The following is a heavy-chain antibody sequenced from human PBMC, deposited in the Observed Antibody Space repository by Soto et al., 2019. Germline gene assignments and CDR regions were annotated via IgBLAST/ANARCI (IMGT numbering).Heavy chain of an antibody. V-gene: IGHV4-59*01. D-gene: IGHD2-2*01. CDR2: IYYSGST. CDR1: GGSISSYY. CDR3: ARAREIVVVPVATGLGWFDP. Sequence: SETLSLTCTVSGGSISSYYWSWIRQPPGKGLEWIGDIYYSGSTNYNPSLKSRVTISVDTSKNQFSLKLSSVTAADTAVYYCARAREIVVVPVATGLGWFDPWGQGTLVTVSS. J-gene: IGHJ5*02.